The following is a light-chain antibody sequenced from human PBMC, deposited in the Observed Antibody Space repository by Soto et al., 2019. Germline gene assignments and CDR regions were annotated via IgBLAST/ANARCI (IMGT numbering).Light chain of an antibody. V-gene: IGKV1-5*03. J-gene: IGKJ2*02. Sequence: DIQMTQSPSTLSASVGDRVTITCRASQTISSWLALYQQKPGTAPQLLIYKASTLESGVPSRFSGSGSGTEFTLTISSLQPDDFATYYCQQYNTYSCTFGQGTKVDI. CDR2: KAS. CDR1: QTISSW. CDR3: QQYNTYSCT.